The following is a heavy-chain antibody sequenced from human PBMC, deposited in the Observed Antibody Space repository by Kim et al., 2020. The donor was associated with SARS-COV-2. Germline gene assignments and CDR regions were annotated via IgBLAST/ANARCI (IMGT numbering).Heavy chain of an antibody. D-gene: IGHD6-6*01. CDR2: ISGSGGST. CDR1: GFTFSSYA. Sequence: GGSLRLSCAASGFTFSSYAMSWVRQAPGKGLEWVSSISGSGGSTYYADSVKGRFTISRDNSKNTLFLQMNSLRDEDTAVYFCAPQSRIAAPPGYYWGQGTLVTVAS. CDR3: APQSRIAAPPGYY. V-gene: IGHV3-23*01. J-gene: IGHJ4*02.